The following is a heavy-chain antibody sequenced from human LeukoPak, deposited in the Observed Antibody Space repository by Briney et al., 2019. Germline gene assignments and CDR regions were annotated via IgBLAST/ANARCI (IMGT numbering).Heavy chain of an antibody. Sequence: GGSLRLSCAASGFTFDDYGMSWVRQAPGKGLEWVSGINWNGGSTGYADSVKGRFTISRDNAKNSLYLQMNSLRAEDTALYYCARVGSGYYYYYMDVWGKGTTVTVSS. CDR2: INWNGGST. J-gene: IGHJ6*03. CDR1: GFTFDDYG. D-gene: IGHD1-14*01. CDR3: ARVGSGYYYYYMDV. V-gene: IGHV3-20*04.